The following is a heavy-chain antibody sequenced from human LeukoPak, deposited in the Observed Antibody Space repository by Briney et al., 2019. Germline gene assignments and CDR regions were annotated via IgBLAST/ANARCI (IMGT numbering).Heavy chain of an antibody. CDR3: ARGMTTVTD. V-gene: IGHV4-34*01. CDR2: INHSGST. J-gene: IGHJ4*02. Sequence: SGTLSLTCAVYGGSFSGYYWSWIRQPPGKGLEWIGEINHSGSTNYNPSLKSRVTISVDTSKNQFSLKLSSVTAADTAVYYCARGMTTVTDWGQGTLVTVSS. CDR1: GGSFSGYY. D-gene: IGHD4-17*01.